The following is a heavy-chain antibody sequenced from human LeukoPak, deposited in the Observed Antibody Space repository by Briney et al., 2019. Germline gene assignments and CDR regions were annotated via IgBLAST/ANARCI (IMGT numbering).Heavy chain of an antibody. D-gene: IGHD4-23*01. V-gene: IGHV4-34*01. Sequence: SETLSLTCAVYGGSFSGYYWSWIRQPPGKGLEWIGEINHSGSTNYNPSLKSRVTISVDTSKNQFSLKLSSVTATDTAVYYCVRWTKDSGGSIDYWGQGTLVTVSS. CDR1: GGSFSGYY. CDR3: VRWTKDSGGSIDY. CDR2: INHSGST. J-gene: IGHJ4*02.